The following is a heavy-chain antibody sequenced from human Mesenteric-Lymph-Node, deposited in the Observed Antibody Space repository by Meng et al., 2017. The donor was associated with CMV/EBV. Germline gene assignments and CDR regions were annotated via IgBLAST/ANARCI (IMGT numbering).Heavy chain of an antibody. D-gene: IGHD5-12*01. CDR3: ARHLYSGYDLSYYYGMDV. CDR1: GYSFTSYW. J-gene: IGHJ6*02. V-gene: IGHV5-51*01. CDR2: IYPGASDT. Sequence: GESLKISCKGFGYSFTSYWIGWVRQMPGKGLEWMAIIYPGASDTRYSPSFQGQVTISADKSINTAYLQWTSLKASDTAKDYCARHLYSGYDLSYYYGMDVWGQGTTVTVSS.